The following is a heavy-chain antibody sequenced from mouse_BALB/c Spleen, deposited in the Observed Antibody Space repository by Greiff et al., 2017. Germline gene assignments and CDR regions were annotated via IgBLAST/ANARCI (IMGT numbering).Heavy chain of an antibody. CDR1: GFTFSSFG. D-gene: IGHD2-1*01. Sequence: EVKLMESGGGLVQPGGSRKLSCAASGFTFSSFGMHWVRQAPEKGLEWVAYISSGSSTIYYADTVKGRFTISRDNPKNTLFLQMTSLRSEDTAMYYCARRGYYGNYNAMDYWGQGTSVTVSS. V-gene: IGHV5-17*02. CDR3: ARRGYYGNYNAMDY. J-gene: IGHJ4*01. CDR2: ISSGSSTI.